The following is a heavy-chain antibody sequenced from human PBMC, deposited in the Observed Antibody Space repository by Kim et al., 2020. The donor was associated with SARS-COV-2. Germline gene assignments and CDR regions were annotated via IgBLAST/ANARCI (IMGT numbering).Heavy chain of an antibody. CDR1: GFTFSGSA. J-gene: IGHJ6*02. Sequence: GGSLRLSCAASGFTFSGSAMHWVRQASGKGLEWVGRIRSKANSYATAYAASVKGRFTISRDDSKNTAYLQMNSLKTEDTAVYYCTSSRGRSGVGYCSGGSCFNPVYGMDVWGQGTTVTVSS. CDR2: IRSKANSYAT. V-gene: IGHV3-73*01. D-gene: IGHD2-15*01. CDR3: TSSRGRSGVGYCSGGSCFNPVYGMDV.